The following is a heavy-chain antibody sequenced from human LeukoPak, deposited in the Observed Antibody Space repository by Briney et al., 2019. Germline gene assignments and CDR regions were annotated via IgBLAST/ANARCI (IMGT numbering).Heavy chain of an antibody. CDR2: IKQDGNEK. CDR3: AGEETFPWFDP. V-gene: IGHV3-7*01. J-gene: IGHJ5*02. CDR1: GFTFSSYW. D-gene: IGHD5-24*01. Sequence: GGSLRLSCAASGFTFSSYWMSWVRQAPGKGLEWVANIKQDGNEKYYVDSVKGRFTISRDNAKNSLCLQMNSLRAEDTAVYYCAGEETFPWFDPWGQGTLVTVSS.